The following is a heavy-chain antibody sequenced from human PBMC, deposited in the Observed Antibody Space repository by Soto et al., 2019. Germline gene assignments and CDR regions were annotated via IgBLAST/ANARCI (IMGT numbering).Heavy chain of an antibody. CDR2: ISYDRRNE. CDR1: GFTFSSYA. Sequence: GGSLRLSCAASGFTFSSYAMHWVRQAPGKGLEWVAIISYDRRNEYYADSVKGRFTISRDNSKSTLFVQMNSLRAEDTAVYYCARGFDQSISGWLIQHWGQGTLVTVSS. V-gene: IGHV3-30*04. CDR3: ARGFDQSISGWLIQH. J-gene: IGHJ1*01. D-gene: IGHD6-19*01.